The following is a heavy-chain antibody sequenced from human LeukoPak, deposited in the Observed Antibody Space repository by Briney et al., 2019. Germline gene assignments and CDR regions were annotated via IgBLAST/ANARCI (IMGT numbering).Heavy chain of an antibody. Sequence: GGSLRLSCAASGFTFSSYAMSWVRQAPGKGLEWVSAISGSGGSTYYADSVKGRFTISRDNSKNTLYLQMNSLRAEDTAVYYCARGIAAAGYFDYWGQGTLVTVSS. J-gene: IGHJ4*02. CDR2: ISGSGGST. V-gene: IGHV3-23*01. D-gene: IGHD6-13*01. CDR3: ARGIAAAGYFDY. CDR1: GFTFSSYA.